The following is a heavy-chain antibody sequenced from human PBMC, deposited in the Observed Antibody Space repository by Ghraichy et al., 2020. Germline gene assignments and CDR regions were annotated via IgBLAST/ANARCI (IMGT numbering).Heavy chain of an antibody. J-gene: IGHJ6*02. CDR1: GYTFTGYY. CDR2: INPNSGGT. CDR3: ARGAGIVVVPAASARIAVAHYYYGMDV. D-gene: IGHD2-2*01. V-gene: IGHV1-2*02. Sequence: ASVKVSCKASGYTFTGYYMHWVRQAPGQGLEWMGWINPNSGGTNYAQKFQGRVTMTRDTSISTAYMELSRLRSDDTAVYYCARGAGIVVVPAASARIAVAHYYYGMDVWGQGTTVTVSS.